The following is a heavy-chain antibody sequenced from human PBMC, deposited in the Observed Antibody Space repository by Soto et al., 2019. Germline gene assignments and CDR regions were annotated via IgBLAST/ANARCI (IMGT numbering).Heavy chain of an antibody. J-gene: IGHJ6*02. CDR3: TSYNWNEYYYYGMDV. CDR1: GFTFSGSA. D-gene: IGHD1-20*01. V-gene: IGHV3-73*01. Sequence: EVQLVESGGGLVQPGGSLKLSCAASGFTFSGSAMHWVRQASGKGLEWVGRIRSKANSYATAYAASVKGRFTISRDDSKNTAYLQMNSLKTEDTAVYYCTSYNWNEYYYYGMDVWGQGTTVTVS. CDR2: IRSKANSYAT.